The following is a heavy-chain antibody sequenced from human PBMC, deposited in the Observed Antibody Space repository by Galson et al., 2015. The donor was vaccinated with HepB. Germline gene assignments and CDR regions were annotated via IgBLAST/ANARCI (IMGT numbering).Heavy chain of an antibody. V-gene: IGHV3-7*01. D-gene: IGHD3-3*01. CDR3: ARDQAIFGVVINFDY. CDR1: GFTFSSYW. J-gene: IGHJ4*02. Sequence: SLRLSCAASGFTFSSYWMSWVRQAPGKGLEWVANIKQDGSEKYYVDSVKGRFTISRDNAKNSLYLQMNSLRDEDTAVYYCARDQAIFGVVINFDYWGQGTLVTDSS. CDR2: IKQDGSEK.